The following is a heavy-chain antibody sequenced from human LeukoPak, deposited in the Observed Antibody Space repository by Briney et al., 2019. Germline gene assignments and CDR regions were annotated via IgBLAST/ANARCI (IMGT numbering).Heavy chain of an antibody. CDR1: GFSFSSYG. Sequence: GGSLRLSCAASGFSFSSYGMHWVRQAPGKGLEWVAVICYDGSNKYYADSVKCRFTISRDNSKNTLYLQMNSLRAEDTAVYSCARDSAAIFDYWGQGTLVTVSS. CDR2: ICYDGSNK. V-gene: IGHV3-33*01. CDR3: ARDSAAIFDY. J-gene: IGHJ4*02. D-gene: IGHD2-15*01.